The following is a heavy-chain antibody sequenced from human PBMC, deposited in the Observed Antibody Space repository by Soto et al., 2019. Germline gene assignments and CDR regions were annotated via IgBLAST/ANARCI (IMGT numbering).Heavy chain of an antibody. V-gene: IGHV4-4*02. CDR2: IYHNERT. CDR3: GRTKDYFYGVDV. Sequence: QVQLQESGPGLVKPSGTLSLTCAVSGVSISSSQWWSWVRQPPGKGLEWIGEIYHNERTNYNPSLKSRLTMSLDRSKHQVSLKLSSVTAADTATYYCGRTKDYFYGVDVWGQGTTVTVSS. J-gene: IGHJ6*02. CDR1: GVSISSSQW.